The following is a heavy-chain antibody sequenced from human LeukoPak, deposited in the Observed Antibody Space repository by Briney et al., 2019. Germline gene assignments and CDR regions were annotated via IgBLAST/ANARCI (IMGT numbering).Heavy chain of an antibody. CDR2: ISYDGTNK. Sequence: GGSLRLSCAASGFTFRNYGMHWVRQAPGKGLEWVALISYDGTNKYDADSVKGRFTISRDNSQSTLFLQMNSLRAEDTAVYYCAKGTYRASVGYFDYWGQGTLVTVSS. J-gene: IGHJ4*02. CDR3: AKGTYRASVGYFDY. V-gene: IGHV3-30*18. CDR1: GFTFRNYG. D-gene: IGHD5-12*01.